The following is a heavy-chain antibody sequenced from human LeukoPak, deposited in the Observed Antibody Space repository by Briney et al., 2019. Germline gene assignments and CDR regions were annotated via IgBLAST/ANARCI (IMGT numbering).Heavy chain of an antibody. V-gene: IGHV3-7*03. CDR1: GFTFSSYW. D-gene: IGHD3-22*01. CDR3: ARDPYYYDSSGYSP. Sequence: GGSLRLSCAASGFTFSSYWMSWVGQAPGKGLEGVANIKQDGSEKYYVDSVKGRFTISRDNAKNSLYLQMNSLRAEDTAVYYCARDPYYYDSSGYSPWGQGTLVTVSS. J-gene: IGHJ4*02. CDR2: IKQDGSEK.